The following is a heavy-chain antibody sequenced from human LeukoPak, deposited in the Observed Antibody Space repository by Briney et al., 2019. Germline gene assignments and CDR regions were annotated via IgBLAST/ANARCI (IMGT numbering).Heavy chain of an antibody. J-gene: IGHJ5*02. D-gene: IGHD3-10*01. V-gene: IGHV3-48*03. CDR1: GFTFSSYE. CDR3: ARAYYTSESSP. Sequence: GGSLRLSCAASGFTFSSYEMNWVRQAPGKGLEWVSHISTSGSAKYYADSVKGRFTISRDNAKNSLYLQMNSLRAEDTAVYYCARAYYTSESSPWGQGTLVTVSS. CDR2: ISTSGSAK.